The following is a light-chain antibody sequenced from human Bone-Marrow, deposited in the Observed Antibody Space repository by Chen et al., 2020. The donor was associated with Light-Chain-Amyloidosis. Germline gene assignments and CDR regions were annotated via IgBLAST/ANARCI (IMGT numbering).Light chain of an antibody. Sequence: EIVLTQSPGTLSLSPGEGANLVCRASQTISSNYLTWYQQKFGQAPRLLIYGSSSRATGIPDRFTGSGSGTDFTLTINRLEPEDFAMYYCQQYGTSPLTFGGGTKVEIK. CDR3: QQYGTSPLT. V-gene: IGKV3-20*01. CDR2: GSS. J-gene: IGKJ4*01. CDR1: QTISSNY.